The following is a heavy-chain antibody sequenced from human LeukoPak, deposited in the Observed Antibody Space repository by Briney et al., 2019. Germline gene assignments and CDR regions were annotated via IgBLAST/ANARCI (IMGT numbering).Heavy chain of an antibody. D-gene: IGHD3-3*01. CDR2: ISGSGGST. J-gene: IGHJ5*02. CDR3: ATFTIFGVAEEDWFDP. V-gene: IGHV3-23*01. Sequence: GGSLRLSCAASGFTFSSYAMSWVRQAPGKGLEWVLAISGSGGSTYYADSVKGRFTISRDNSKNTLYLLMNSLRAEDTAVYYCATFTIFGVAEEDWFDPWGQGTLVTVSS. CDR1: GFTFSSYA.